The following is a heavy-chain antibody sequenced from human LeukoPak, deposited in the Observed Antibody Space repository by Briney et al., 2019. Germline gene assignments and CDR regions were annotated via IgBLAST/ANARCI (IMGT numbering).Heavy chain of an antibody. Sequence: GGSLRLSCAASGFTFSNAWMSWVRQAPGKGLEWVGRIKSKTDGGTTDYAAPVQGRFTISRDDSKNTLYLQMNSLKAEDTAVYYYTTDLKLWLLGPSYFDYWGQGTLVAVSS. CDR1: GFTFSNAW. D-gene: IGHD5-18*01. V-gene: IGHV3-15*01. CDR2: IKSKTDGGTT. J-gene: IGHJ4*02. CDR3: TTDLKLWLLGPSYFDY.